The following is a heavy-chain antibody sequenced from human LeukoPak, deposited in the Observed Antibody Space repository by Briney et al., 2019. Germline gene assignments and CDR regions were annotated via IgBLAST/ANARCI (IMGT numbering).Heavy chain of an antibody. D-gene: IGHD6-13*01. V-gene: IGHV1-69*05. CDR1: GGTFSSYA. CDR3: ARARGIAAPGTYYYYYMDV. CDR2: IIPIFGTA. J-gene: IGHJ6*03. Sequence: GASVKVSCKASGGTFSSYAISWVRQAPGQGLEWMGGIIPIFGTANYAQKFQGRVTITTDESTSTAYMELSGLRSEDTAVYYCARARGIAAPGTYYYYYMDVWGKGTTVTVSS.